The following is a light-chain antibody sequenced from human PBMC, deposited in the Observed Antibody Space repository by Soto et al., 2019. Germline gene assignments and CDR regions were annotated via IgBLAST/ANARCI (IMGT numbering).Light chain of an antibody. Sequence: IVMTQSPLSLPVTPGEPASISCRSSQSLLHSNGYTYLDWYLQKPGQSPQLLIYWGSNRASGVPDRISGSGSGTDFTLKISRVEAEDVGVYYCMQALQTPLTFGPGNKVDIK. V-gene: IGKV2-28*01. CDR2: WGS. J-gene: IGKJ3*01. CDR1: QSLLHSNGYTY. CDR3: MQALQTPLT.